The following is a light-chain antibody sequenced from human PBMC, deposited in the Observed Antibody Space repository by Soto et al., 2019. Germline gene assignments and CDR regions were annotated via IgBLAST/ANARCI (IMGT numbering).Light chain of an antibody. CDR1: QSVSSN. Sequence: EIVMTQSPATLSVSPGERATLSCRASQSVSSNLAWYQQKPGQAPRLLIFCVSTRCTGIPARFSGSGSVTDFTLTISSLQSEDFAVYYCQQYNNCPPIFIFVPGTKVDIK. CDR2: CVS. CDR3: QQYNNCPPIFI. V-gene: IGKV3-15*01. J-gene: IGKJ3*01.